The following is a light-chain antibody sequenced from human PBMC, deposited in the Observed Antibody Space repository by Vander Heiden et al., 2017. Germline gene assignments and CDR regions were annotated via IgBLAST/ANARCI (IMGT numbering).Light chain of an antibody. CDR1: QSISSN. J-gene: IGKJ2*01. CDR2: AAS. V-gene: IGKV1-39*01. CDR3: QQSYSAPYT. Sequence: DIRMTQSPSPLSASVGDRVTITCRASQSISSNLNWYKQRPGKAPKLLIYAASSLQSGVPSRFSGSGSGTDFTLTITSLQPEDFAIYYCQQSYSAPYTLGQGTKLEIK.